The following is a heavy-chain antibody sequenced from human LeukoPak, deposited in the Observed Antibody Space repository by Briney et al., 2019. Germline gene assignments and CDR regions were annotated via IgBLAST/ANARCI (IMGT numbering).Heavy chain of an antibody. CDR1: GGSISSSSYY. J-gene: IGHJ4*02. Sequence: SETLSLTCTVSGGSISSSSYYWGWIRQPPGKGLEWIGSIYYSGSTYYNPSLKSRVNISVDTSKSQFSLKLTSVTAADTAVYYCASVRYSSSFYFDYWGQGALVTVSS. V-gene: IGHV4-39*01. D-gene: IGHD6-13*01. CDR3: ASVRYSSSFYFDY. CDR2: IYYSGST.